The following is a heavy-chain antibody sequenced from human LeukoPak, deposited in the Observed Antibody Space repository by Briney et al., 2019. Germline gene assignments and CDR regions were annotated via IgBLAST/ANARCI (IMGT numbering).Heavy chain of an antibody. CDR3: ARLGHCGETNCYSDFYYMDV. V-gene: IGHV1-69*13. CDR2: IIPVFEKP. CDR1: GGTFSNYA. Sequence: SVKVSCKASGGTFSNYAVSWVRQAPGQGLEWMGGIIPVFEKPNYARKFQDRVTITADESTATAYMELSSLTSEDTAIYFCARLGHCGETNCYSDFYYMDVWGKRPTVIVSS. D-gene: IGHD2-21*01. J-gene: IGHJ6*03.